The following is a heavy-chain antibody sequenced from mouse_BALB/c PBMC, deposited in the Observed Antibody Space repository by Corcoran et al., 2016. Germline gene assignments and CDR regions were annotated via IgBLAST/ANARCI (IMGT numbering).Heavy chain of an antibody. CDR3: ATKDGNYPYYFDY. V-gene: IGHV1-18*01. CDR1: GYTFTDYN. J-gene: IGHJ2*01. CDR2: INTNNGGT. Sequence: EVLLHQSGPVRGKPGASVRIPCKASGYTFTDYNMDWVEQSHGKSLEWVGDINTNNGGTIYNQKFKGKATLTVDKFSITDYMELRCLTSADTAVYYPATKDGNYPYYFDYWGQGTTLTVSS. D-gene: IGHD2-1*01.